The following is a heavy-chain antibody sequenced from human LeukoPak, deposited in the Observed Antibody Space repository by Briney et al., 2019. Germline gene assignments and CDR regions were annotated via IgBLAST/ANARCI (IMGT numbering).Heavy chain of an antibody. Sequence: PGGSLRLSCAASGFTFSSYWMSWVRQAPGKGLEWVANIKQDGSEKYYVDSVKGRFTISRDNAKNSLYLQMNSLRAEDTAVYYCARGGFSGYDYLGVDYWGQGTLVTVSS. D-gene: IGHD5-12*01. V-gene: IGHV3-7*01. J-gene: IGHJ4*02. CDR1: GFTFSSYW. CDR2: IKQDGSEK. CDR3: ARGGFSGYDYLGVDY.